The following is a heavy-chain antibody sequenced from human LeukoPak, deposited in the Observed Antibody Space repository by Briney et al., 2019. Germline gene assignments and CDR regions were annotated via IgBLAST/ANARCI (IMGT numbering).Heavy chain of an antibody. D-gene: IGHD2-2*01. CDR1: GGSLGVHY. V-gene: IGHV4-59*11. CDR2: VYHTGRT. J-gene: IGHJ5*02. CDR3: AMGHDQLLLHNWFDP. Sequence: SETLSLTCTLSGGSLGVHYWSWIRQPPGKQLERIGYVYHTGRTNYNPSLRSRVTMSVDAPKHRISLDLTSVTAADTAVYYCAMGHDQLLLHNWFDPWGQGIPVIVSS.